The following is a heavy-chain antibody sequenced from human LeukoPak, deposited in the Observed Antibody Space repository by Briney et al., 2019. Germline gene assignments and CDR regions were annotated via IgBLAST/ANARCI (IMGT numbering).Heavy chain of an antibody. V-gene: IGHV4-59*08. D-gene: IGHD5-24*01. Sequence: TSETLSLTCTVSGGSISSYYWSWIRQPPGKGLEWIGYIYYSGSTNYNSSLKSRVTISVDTSKNQFSLKVSSVTAADTAVYYCARGRRDGYNFYWYFDLWGRGTLVTVSS. CDR2: IYYSGST. CDR1: GGSISSYY. J-gene: IGHJ2*01. CDR3: ARGRRDGYNFYWYFDL.